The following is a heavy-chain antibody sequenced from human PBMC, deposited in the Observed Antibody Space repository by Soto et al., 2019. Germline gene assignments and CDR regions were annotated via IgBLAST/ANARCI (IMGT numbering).Heavy chain of an antibody. CDR1: GGSFSGYY. V-gene: IGHV4-34*01. J-gene: IGHJ5*01. Sequence: SETLSLTCAVYGGSFSGYYWSWIRQPPGKGLEWIGEINHSGSTNYNPSLKSRVTINLDTSNNQLSLQLNSVTPADTAVYYCVRLVGNSWLDSWGQGTLVTVSS. CDR2: INHSGST. CDR3: VRLVGNSWLDS. D-gene: IGHD2-15*01.